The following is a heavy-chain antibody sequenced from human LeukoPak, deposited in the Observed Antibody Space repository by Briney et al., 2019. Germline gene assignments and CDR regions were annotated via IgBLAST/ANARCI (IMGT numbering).Heavy chain of an antibody. CDR3: AGEYDSSGSYHQTKYYFDY. D-gene: IGHD3-22*01. CDR2: ISYDRSNK. V-gene: IGHV3-30*03. J-gene: IGHJ4*02. CDR1: GFTFSSYG. Sequence: GRSLRLSCAASGFTFSSYGMHWVRQAPGKGLEWVAVISYDRSNKYYADSVKGRFTISRDNSKNTLYLQMNSLRAEDTAVYYCAGEYDSSGSYHQTKYYFDYWGQGTLVTVSS.